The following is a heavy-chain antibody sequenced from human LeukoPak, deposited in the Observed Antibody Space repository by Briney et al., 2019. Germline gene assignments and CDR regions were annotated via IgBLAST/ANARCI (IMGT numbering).Heavy chain of an antibody. CDR2: ISAYNGNT. V-gene: IGHV1-18*04. CDR1: GYTFTGYH. CDR3: ARVKVRTRMGQNWFDP. D-gene: IGHD1-1*01. Sequence: ASVKVSCKASGYTFTGYHIHWVRQAPGQGLEWMGWISAYNGNTNYAQKLQGRVTMTTDTSTSTAYMELRSLRSDDTAVYYCARVKVRTRMGQNWFDPWGQGTLVTVSS. J-gene: IGHJ5*02.